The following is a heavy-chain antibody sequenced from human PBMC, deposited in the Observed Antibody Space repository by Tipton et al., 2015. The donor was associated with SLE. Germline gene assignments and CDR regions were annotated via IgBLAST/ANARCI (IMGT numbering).Heavy chain of an antibody. V-gene: IGHV3-64*01. CDR3: ARGYDFWSGYSDY. CDR2: ISSNGGST. CDR1: GFTFSSYA. D-gene: IGHD3-3*01. Sequence: GSLRLSCAASGFTFSSYAMHWVRQAPGKGLEYVSAISSNGGSTYYANSVKGRFTISRDNSKNTLYLQMGSLRAEDMAVYYCARGYDFWSGYSDYWGQGTLVTVSS. J-gene: IGHJ4*02.